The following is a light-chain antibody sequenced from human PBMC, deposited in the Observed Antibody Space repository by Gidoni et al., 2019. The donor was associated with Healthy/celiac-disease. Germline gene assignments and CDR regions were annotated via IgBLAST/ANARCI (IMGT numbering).Light chain of an antibody. CDR1: QSVSSSY. CDR3: QQLNT. Sequence: EILFTQSPGTLSLSPGERATLSCRASQSVSSSYLAWYQQKPGQAPRLLIYGASSRATGIPDRFSGSGSGTDFTLTISRLEPEDFAVYYCQQLNTFGQGTKLEIK. J-gene: IGKJ2*01. V-gene: IGKV3-20*01. CDR2: GAS.